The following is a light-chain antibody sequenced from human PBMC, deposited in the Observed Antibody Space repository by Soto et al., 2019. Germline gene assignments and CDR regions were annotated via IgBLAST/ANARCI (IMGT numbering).Light chain of an antibody. V-gene: IGKV4-1*01. J-gene: IGKJ1*01. CDR1: QSILYSSTNRNH. CDR3: QQYYGIPLT. Sequence: DIVLTQSPDSLAVSLGERATINCKSSQSILYSSTNRNHLAWYQQKPGQPPKLLIYWASTREFGVPARFSGSRFRSDFTLTIGSLQAEDVAPYYCQQYYGIPLTFGQGTRVVIK. CDR2: WAS.